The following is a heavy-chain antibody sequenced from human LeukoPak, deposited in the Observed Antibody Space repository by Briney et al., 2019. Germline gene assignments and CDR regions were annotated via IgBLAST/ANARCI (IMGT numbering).Heavy chain of an antibody. CDR1: GFTFSTHS. Sequence: GGSLRLSCAASGFTFSTHSMYWVRQAPGKGLEWVSSISASSNFIHYAESVRGRFTIPRDNAKNSLYLQMNRLGAQDTAVYYCAGPATGYCSSAGCHWESWGQGTLVTVSS. J-gene: IGHJ5*02. D-gene: IGHD2-2*01. V-gene: IGHV3-21*01. CDR2: ISASSNFI. CDR3: AGPATGYCSSAGCHWES.